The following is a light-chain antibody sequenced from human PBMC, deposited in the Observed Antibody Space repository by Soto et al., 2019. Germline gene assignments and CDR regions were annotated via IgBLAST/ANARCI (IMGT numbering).Light chain of an antibody. CDR1: TGAVTSGHY. V-gene: IGLV7-46*01. J-gene: IGLJ3*02. CDR3: LLSYSGGRPWV. CDR2: DTS. Sequence: QAVVTQEPSLTVSPGGTVTLTCGSSTGAVTSGHYPYWFQQKPGQAPRTLIYDTSKKHSWTPARFSGSLLGGKAALTLSGAQPEDEAEYYCLLSYSGGRPWVFGGGTKVTVL.